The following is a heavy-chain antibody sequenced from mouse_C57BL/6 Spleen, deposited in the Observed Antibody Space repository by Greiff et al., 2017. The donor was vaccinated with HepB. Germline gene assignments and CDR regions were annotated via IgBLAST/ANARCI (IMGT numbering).Heavy chain of an antibody. J-gene: IGHJ1*03. CDR2: INPNNGGT. CDR1: GYTFTDYN. D-gene: IGHD2-5*01. CDR3: ARKNYSNARYFDV. V-gene: IGHV1-18*01. Sequence: EVQLQQSGPELVKPGASVKIPCKASGYTFTDYNMDWVKQSHGKSLEWIGDINPNNGGTIYNQKFKGKATLTVDKSSSTAYMELRSLTSEDTAVYYCARKNYSNARYFDVWGTGTTVTVSS.